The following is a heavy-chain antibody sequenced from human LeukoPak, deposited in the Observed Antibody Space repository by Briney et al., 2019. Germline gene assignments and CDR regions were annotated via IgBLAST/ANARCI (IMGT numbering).Heavy chain of an antibody. D-gene: IGHD3-10*01. CDR1: GYSISSGY. CDR3: ARDVDDGSGRNDY. V-gene: IGHV4-38-2*02. J-gene: IGHJ4*02. Sequence: PSETLSLTCTVSGYSISSGYWGWIRQPPGKGLEWIGSIYHSGSTYYNPSLKSRVTISVDTSKNQFSLKLSSVTAADTAVYYCARDVDDGSGRNDYWGQGTLVTVSS. CDR2: IYHSGST.